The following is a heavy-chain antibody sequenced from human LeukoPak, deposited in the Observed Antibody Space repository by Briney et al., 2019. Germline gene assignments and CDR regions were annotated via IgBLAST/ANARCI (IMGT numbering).Heavy chain of an antibody. CDR2: IYYRGST. CDR3: ARGVVVAATFLCYSCFDP. V-gene: IGHV4-30-4*07. Sequence: PSQTLSLTRAVSGGSISSGGYSWSWIRQPPGKGLEWIGYIYYRGSTYYNPSLKSRITISVDTSKNQFSLKLSSVTAADTAVYYCARGVVVAATFLCYSCFDPWGQGTLVTVSS. CDR1: GGSISSGGYS. J-gene: IGHJ5*02. D-gene: IGHD2-15*01.